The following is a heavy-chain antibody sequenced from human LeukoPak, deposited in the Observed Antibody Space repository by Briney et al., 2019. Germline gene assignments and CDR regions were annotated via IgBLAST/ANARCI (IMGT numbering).Heavy chain of an antibody. J-gene: IGHJ5*02. CDR1: GGSITGGSYH. CDR3: ARGPPSARGYNWFDP. V-gene: IGHV4-61*02. CDR2: IDTSGNT. Sequence: SETLSLTCTVSGGSITGGSYHWSWIRQPAGKGLEWIGRIDTSGNTNYKPSLKSRVTMSVDTSKNQFSLKLSSVTAADTAVYYCARGPPSARGYNWFDPWGQGTLVTVSS. D-gene: IGHD3-10*01.